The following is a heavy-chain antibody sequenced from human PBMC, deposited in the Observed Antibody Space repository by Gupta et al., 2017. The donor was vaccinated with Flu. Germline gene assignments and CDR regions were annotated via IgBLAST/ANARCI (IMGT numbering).Heavy chain of an antibody. D-gene: IGHD6-19*01. CDR3: ARAWDVTVAGTFDY. CDR1: GFTFSTYG. V-gene: IGHV3-21*01. CDR2: ISSSSSYI. J-gene: IGHJ4*02. Sequence: EVQLVESGGGLVKPGGSLRLSCAASGFTFSTYGMNWVLQAPGKGLEWVSSISSSSSYIYYADSVKGRFTISRHNAKNSLYLQMNSLRAEDTAVYYCARAWDVTVAGTFDYWGQGTLVTVSS.